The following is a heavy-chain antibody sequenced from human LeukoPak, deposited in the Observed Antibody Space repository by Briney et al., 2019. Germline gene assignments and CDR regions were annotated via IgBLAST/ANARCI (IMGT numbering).Heavy chain of an antibody. CDR1: GFTFNTYG. CDR3: ARDWPTIAAAGTIPEYFQH. Sequence: GGSLRLSCAASGFTFNTYGMHWVRQAPGKGLEWVAVISYDASNKNYADPVKGRFTISRDNAKNSLYLQMNSLRAEDTAVYYCARDWPTIAAAGTIPEYFQHWGQGTLVTVSS. V-gene: IGHV3-30*03. J-gene: IGHJ1*01. D-gene: IGHD6-13*01. CDR2: ISYDASNK.